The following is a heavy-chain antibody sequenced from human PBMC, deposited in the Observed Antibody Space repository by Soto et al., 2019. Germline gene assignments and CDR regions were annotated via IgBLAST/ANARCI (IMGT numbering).Heavy chain of an antibody. CDR2: ISSNGGST. CDR3: ASSYSGYYFDY. CDR1: GFTFSNYA. V-gene: IGHV3-64*01. D-gene: IGHD1-26*01. J-gene: IGHJ4*02. Sequence: EVQLVESGGGLVQPGGSLRLSCAASGFTFSNYAMHWVRQAPGKGLEYVSAISSNGGSTYYANSVKGRFTISRDNSKNTLYLQMGSLRTEDMAVYYCASSYSGYYFDYWGQGTLVTVSS.